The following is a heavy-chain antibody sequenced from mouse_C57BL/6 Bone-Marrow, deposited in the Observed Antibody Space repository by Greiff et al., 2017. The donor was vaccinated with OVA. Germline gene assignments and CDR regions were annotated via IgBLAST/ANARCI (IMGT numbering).Heavy chain of an antibody. CDR2: IYPRSGNT. CDR1: GYTFTSYG. CDR3: ADLYGSSPYWYFDV. V-gene: IGHV1-81*01. J-gene: IGHJ1*03. D-gene: IGHD1-1*01. Sequence: QVQLKQSGAELARPGASVKLSCKASGYTFTSYGISWVKQRTGQGLEWIGEIYPRSGNTYYNEKFKGKATLTADKSSSTAYMELRSLTSEDSAVYFWADLYGSSPYWYFDVWGTGTTVTVSS.